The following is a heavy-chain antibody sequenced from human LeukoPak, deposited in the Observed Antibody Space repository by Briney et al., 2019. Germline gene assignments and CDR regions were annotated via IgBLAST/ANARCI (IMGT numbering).Heavy chain of an antibody. D-gene: IGHD1-26*01. Sequence: PSETLSLTCTVSGGSISSSSYYWGWIRQPPGKGLEWIGSIYYSGSTYYNPSLKSRVTISVDTSKNQFSLKLSSVTAADTAVYYCARHGSYPYSYYYYMDVWGKGTTVTVSS. CDR1: GGSISSSSYY. V-gene: IGHV4-39*01. J-gene: IGHJ6*03. CDR3: ARHGSYPYSYYYYMDV. CDR2: IYYSGST.